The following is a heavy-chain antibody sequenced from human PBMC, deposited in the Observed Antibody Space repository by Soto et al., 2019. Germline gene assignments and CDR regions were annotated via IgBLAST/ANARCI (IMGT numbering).Heavy chain of an antibody. CDR2: IFHGGNT. J-gene: IGHJ3*01. CDR1: GFFISSGNY. Sequence: SETLSLTCAVSGFFISSGNYWGWIRKPPGKGLEWIGSIFHGGNTYYNPSLKSRVTISVHMSKNQFSLKLNSVTAADTAVYYCARARWYDAFDVWGRGTVVTVSS. CDR3: ARARWYDAFDV. D-gene: IGHD2-15*01. V-gene: IGHV4-38-2*01.